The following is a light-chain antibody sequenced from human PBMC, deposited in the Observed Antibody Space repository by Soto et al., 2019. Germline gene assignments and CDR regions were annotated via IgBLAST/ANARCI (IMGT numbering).Light chain of an antibody. J-gene: IGKJ5*01. CDR3: QQYNDWTLT. V-gene: IGKV3-15*01. Sequence: EIVMTQSPATLSVSPGDRATLSCRASQTINSRLVWYQQKPGQAPRLLIFGPSTRATGVPARFSGSGSGTEFTLTISGLHSEDFAIYYCQQYNDWTLTFGQGTRLEIK. CDR2: GPS. CDR1: QTINSR.